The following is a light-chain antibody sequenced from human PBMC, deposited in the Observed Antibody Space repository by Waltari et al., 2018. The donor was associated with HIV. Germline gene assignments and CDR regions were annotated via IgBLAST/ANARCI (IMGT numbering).Light chain of an antibody. J-gene: IGLJ1*01. V-gene: IGLV1-40*01. Sequence: QSVLTQPPSVSGAPGQRVTISCTGSSPNIGADYDVHWDQRLPGIAPNSPIHGTNKRPARVPARFSGSKSGTAASLAITGLQARDDSGDACQSDDSSLSGYVFGTGTKVTVL. CDR2: GTN. CDR3: QSDDSSLSGYV. CDR1: SPNIGADYD.